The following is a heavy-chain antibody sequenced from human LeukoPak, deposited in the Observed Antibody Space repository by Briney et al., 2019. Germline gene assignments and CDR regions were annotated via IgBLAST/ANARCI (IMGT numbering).Heavy chain of an antibody. CDR2: IYYSGST. J-gene: IGHJ3*02. D-gene: IGHD3-10*01. Sequence: SETLSLTCTVSGGSISSSSYYWGWIRQPPGKGLEWIGSIYYSGSTYYNPSLKSRVTISVDTSKNQFSLKLSSVTAADTAVYYCARLSAFLWFGAMKQDAFDIWGQGTMVTVSS. V-gene: IGHV4-39*01. CDR1: GGSISSSSYY. CDR3: ARLSAFLWFGAMKQDAFDI.